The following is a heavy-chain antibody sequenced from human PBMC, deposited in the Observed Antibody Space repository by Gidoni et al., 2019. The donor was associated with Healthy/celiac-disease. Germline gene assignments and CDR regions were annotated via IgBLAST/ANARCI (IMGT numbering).Heavy chain of an antibody. CDR1: GFTFSSYS. CDR2: ISSSSSTI. CDR3: ARDRAWELYYYYYGMDV. D-gene: IGHD1-26*01. J-gene: IGHJ6*02. Sequence: EVQLVESGGGLVQPGGSLRLSCAASGFTFSSYSMNWVRQAPGKGLEWVSYISSSSSTIYYADSVKGRFTISRDNAKNSLYLQMNSLRDEDTAVYYCARDRAWELYYYYYGMDVWGQGTTVTVSS. V-gene: IGHV3-48*02.